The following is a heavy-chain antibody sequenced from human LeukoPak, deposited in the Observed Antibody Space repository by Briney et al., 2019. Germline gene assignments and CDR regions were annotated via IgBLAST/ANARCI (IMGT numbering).Heavy chain of an antibody. J-gene: IGHJ6*02. CDR1: GFTFSSYG. D-gene: IGHD3-22*01. Sequence: QPGRSLRLSCAASGFTFSSYGMHWVRQAPGKGLEWVAVISYDGSNKYYADSVKGRFTISRDNSKNTPYLQMNSLRAEDTAVYYCAKGGYYDSSGYYPLGDVWGQGTTVTVSS. CDR3: AKGGYYDSSGYYPLGDV. V-gene: IGHV3-30*18. CDR2: ISYDGSNK.